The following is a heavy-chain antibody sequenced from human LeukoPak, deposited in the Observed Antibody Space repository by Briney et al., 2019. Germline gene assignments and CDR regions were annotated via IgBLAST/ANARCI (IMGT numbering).Heavy chain of an antibody. CDR2: IGAYNGNT. CDR3: AREDCSGGSCYSLSLTPVFHVFDI. V-gene: IGHV1-18*01. D-gene: IGHD2-15*01. CDR1: GYAFTSYG. Sequence: GASVKVSCKASGYAFTSYGISWVRQAPGQGLEWMGWIGAYNGNTNYAPKLQGRVTMTTDTSPSTAYMELRSLRSDDTAVYYCAREDCSGGSCYSLSLTPVFHVFDIWGQGTMVTVSS. J-gene: IGHJ3*02.